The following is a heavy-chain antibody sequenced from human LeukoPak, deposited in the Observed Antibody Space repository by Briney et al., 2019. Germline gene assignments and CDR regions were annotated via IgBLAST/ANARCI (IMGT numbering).Heavy chain of an antibody. CDR1: GFTFSSYW. D-gene: IGHD6-19*01. Sequence: GGSLRLSCGASGFTFSSYWMSWVRQAPGKGLEWVANIKEDGSEKYYVDSVKGRFTISRDNAKNSLYLQMNSLRAEDTAVYYCARDGGAVAGNFDYWGQGTLVTVSS. J-gene: IGHJ4*02. CDR2: IKEDGSEK. CDR3: ARDGGAVAGNFDY. V-gene: IGHV3-7*01.